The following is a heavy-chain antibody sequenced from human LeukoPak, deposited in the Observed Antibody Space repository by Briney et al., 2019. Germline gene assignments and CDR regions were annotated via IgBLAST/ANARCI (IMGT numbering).Heavy chain of an antibody. D-gene: IGHD5-24*01. CDR1: GFTFSNYE. CDR2: ICSSSSGSTI. J-gene: IGHJ4*02. CDR3: ARDPTLRAYPYYFDY. Sequence: PGGSLRLSCAASGFTFSNYEMNWVRQAPGKGREWVSYICSSSSGSTIYSADSVKGRFTISRDNAKNSLYLQMNNLRAEDTAVYYCARDPTLRAYPYYFDYWGQGSLVTVSS. V-gene: IGHV3-48*03.